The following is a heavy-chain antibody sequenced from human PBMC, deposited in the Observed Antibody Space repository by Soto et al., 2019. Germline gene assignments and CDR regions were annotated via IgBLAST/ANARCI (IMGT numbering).Heavy chain of an antibody. Sequence: AVNFSCKASVGNFTSYAMHWLRQAPGQRLEWMGCINADNGNTKYSQKFQCRLTITRDTSAITAYMELSSLRSEDTAVYYCARKFGKAMAYSFDYWGQGTLVTVSS. D-gene: IGHD5-18*01. CDR2: INADNGNT. J-gene: IGHJ4*02. V-gene: IGHV1-3*01. CDR1: VGNFTSYA. CDR3: ARKFGKAMAYSFDY.